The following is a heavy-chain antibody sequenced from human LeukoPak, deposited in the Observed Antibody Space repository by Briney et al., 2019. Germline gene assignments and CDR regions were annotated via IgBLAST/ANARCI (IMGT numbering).Heavy chain of an antibody. V-gene: IGHV1-69*05. CDR1: GGTLSSYS. D-gene: IGHD4-11*01. J-gene: IGHJ3*02. CDR2: IIPVSGTT. CDR3: AREDFSNYLNNAFDI. Sequence: SVKVSCKASGGTLSSYSISWVRQAPGQGLEWMGNIIPVSGTTDYAQDFQGRVTITTDESTSLIYMELSSLRSDDTAVYYCAREDFSNYLNNAFDIWGQGTMVTVSS.